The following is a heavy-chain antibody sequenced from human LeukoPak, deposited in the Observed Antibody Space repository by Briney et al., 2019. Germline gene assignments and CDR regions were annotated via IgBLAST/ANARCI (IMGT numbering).Heavy chain of an antibody. CDR3: ARDRGGDFEN. CDR2: TYYRSKWYN. J-gene: IGHJ4*02. D-gene: IGHD2-21*02. Sequence: SQTLSLTCAISGDSVSGNTAAWNWIRQSPSGGLEWLGRTYYRSKWYNDYAVSVKSRIITNPDTSKNQFSLQLNSVTPEDTAVYFCARDRGGDFENWGQGTLVTVSS. V-gene: IGHV6-1*01. CDR1: GDSVSGNTAA.